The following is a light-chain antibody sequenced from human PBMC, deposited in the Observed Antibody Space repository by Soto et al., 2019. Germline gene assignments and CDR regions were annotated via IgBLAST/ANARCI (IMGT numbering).Light chain of an antibody. CDR2: DAS. CDR3: QQYDSYWT. V-gene: IGKV1-5*01. Sequence: DIQVTQSPSSLSASVGAIVTMTCRTNQSISFWLNWYQQKPGKAPKVLIYDASSLERGVPSRFSGSGSGTEFTLTISSLQPDDFATYFCQQYDSYWTFGQGTKVDI. CDR1: QSISFW. J-gene: IGKJ1*01.